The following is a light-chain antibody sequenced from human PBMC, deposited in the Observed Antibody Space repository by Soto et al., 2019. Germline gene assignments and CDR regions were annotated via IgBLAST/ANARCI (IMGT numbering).Light chain of an antibody. CDR3: QQRSNWPYT. CDR2: DAS. CDR1: QSVSIY. J-gene: IGKJ4*01. Sequence: EIVLTQSPATLSLSPGEGATLSCRASQSVSIYLAWYQQKPGQAPRLLIYDASNRATGIPARFSGSGSGTEFTLTISSLEPEDFAVYYCQQRSNWPYTFGGGTKVEIK. V-gene: IGKV3-11*01.